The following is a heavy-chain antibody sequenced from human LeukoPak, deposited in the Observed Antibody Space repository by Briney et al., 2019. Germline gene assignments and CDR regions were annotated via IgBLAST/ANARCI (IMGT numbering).Heavy chain of an antibody. D-gene: IGHD3-22*01. CDR1: GYTFTGYY. CDR3: ASGWYDSSGYYYVNSAFDI. V-gene: IGHV1-69*05. CDR2: IIPIFGTA. Sequence: SVKVSCKASGYTFTGYYMHWVRQAPGQGLEWMGGIIPIFGTANYAQKFQGRVTITTDESTSTAYMELSSLRSEDTAVYYCASGWYDSSGYYYVNSAFDIWGQGTMVTVSS. J-gene: IGHJ3*02.